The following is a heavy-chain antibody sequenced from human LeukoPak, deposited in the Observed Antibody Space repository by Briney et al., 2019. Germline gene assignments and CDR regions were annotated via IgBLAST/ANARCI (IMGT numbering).Heavy chain of an antibody. CDR2: INTDGSST. D-gene: IGHD3-16*01. CDR1: GFTFSSYW. J-gene: IGHJ3*02. CDR3: ARERRGDDAFDI. V-gene: IGHV3-74*01. Sequence: GGSLRLSCAASGFTFSSYWMHWVRQAPGKGLVWVSRINTDGSSTTYADSVKGRFTISRDNSKNTLYLQMNSLRAEDMAVYYCARERRGDDAFDIWGQGTMVTVSS.